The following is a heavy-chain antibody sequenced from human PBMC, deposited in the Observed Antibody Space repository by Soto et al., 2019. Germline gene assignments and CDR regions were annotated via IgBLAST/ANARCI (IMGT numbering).Heavy chain of an antibody. CDR3: ARAAYYYESSGYYPGDY. Sequence: QVQLVQSGAEEKKPGASVKVSCKASGYSFTSYAIHWMRQAPGQRLEWMGWINAGNGNTKVPQKFQARVTLTRDTSASTVYMEVSSLRSEDTAVYYCARAAYYYESSGYYPGDYWGQGTLVTVSS. CDR2: INAGNGNT. J-gene: IGHJ4*02. V-gene: IGHV1-3*05. CDR1: GYSFTSYA. D-gene: IGHD3-22*01.